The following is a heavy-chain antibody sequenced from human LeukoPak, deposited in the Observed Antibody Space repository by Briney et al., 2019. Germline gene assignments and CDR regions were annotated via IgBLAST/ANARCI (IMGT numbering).Heavy chain of an antibody. Sequence: PSETLFLTCSVSGGSMNDNYLTWIRQAPGKGLEWIGYISNSGTTDYNPSLKSRVTMSVDTSKNEFSLKLTSVTAADTAMYYCARVVRGAVTSNWFDPWGQGTLVTVSS. CDR1: GGSMNDNY. CDR2: ISNSGTT. CDR3: ARVVRGAVTSNWFDP. J-gene: IGHJ5*02. D-gene: IGHD4-17*01. V-gene: IGHV4-59*01.